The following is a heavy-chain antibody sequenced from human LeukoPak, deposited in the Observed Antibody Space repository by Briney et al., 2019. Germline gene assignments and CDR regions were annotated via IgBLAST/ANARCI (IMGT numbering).Heavy chain of an antibody. CDR3: ARVADYYDSSGYADY. J-gene: IGHJ4*02. CDR1: GFTFSSYG. D-gene: IGHD3-22*01. V-gene: IGHV3-33*01. CDR2: IWYDGSNK. Sequence: GRSLRLSCAASGFTFSSYGMHWVRQAPGKGLEWVAVIWYDGSNKYYADSVKGRFTISRDNSKNTLYLQMNSLRAEDTAVYYCARVADYYDSSGYADYWGQGTLVTVSS.